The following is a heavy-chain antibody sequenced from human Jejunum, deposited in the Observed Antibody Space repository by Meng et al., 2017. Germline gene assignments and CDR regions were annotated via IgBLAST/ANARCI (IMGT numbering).Heavy chain of an antibody. Sequence: QALLQQAGPGLVKPSRTPSPTCAISGDSVSSNSAAWSWIRQSPSRGLEWLGRTYYRSKWYNDYAISVKGRITINPDTSKNQFSLQLNSVTPEDTAVYYCAYERTNSYYFDYWGQGTLVTVSS. J-gene: IGHJ4*02. CDR1: GDSVSSNSAA. D-gene: IGHD2-8*01. V-gene: IGHV6-1*02. CDR2: TYYRSKWYN. CDR3: AYERTNSYYFDY.